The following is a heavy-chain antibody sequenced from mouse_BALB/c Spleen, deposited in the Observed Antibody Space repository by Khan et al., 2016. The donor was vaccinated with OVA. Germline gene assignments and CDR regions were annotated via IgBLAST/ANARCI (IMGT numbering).Heavy chain of an antibody. CDR1: GYSITSGYA. D-gene: IGHD1-1*01. V-gene: IGHV3-2*02. Sequence: EVKLEVSGPGLVKPSQSLSLTCTVTGYSITSGYAWNWIRQFPGNKLEWMGYISYSGVTSYTPSLKSRISITRDTSKNQFFLQLNSVTTEDTATYYSARGNYYGYYFDYWGQGTTLTVSS. CDR3: ARGNYYGYYFDY. J-gene: IGHJ2*01. CDR2: ISYSGVT.